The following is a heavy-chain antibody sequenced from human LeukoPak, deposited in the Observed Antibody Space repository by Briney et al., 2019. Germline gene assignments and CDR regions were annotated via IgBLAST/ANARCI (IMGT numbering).Heavy chain of an antibody. J-gene: IGHJ6*02. CDR3: ATNFRPRKDYYYYGMDV. V-gene: IGHV4-59*01. D-gene: IGHD4/OR15-4a*01. CDR2: IYYSGST. CDR1: GGSISSYY. Sequence: SETLSLTCTVSGGSISSYYRSWIRQPPGKGLEWIGYIYYSGSTNYNPSLKSRVTISVDTSKNQFSLKLSSVTAADTAVYYCATNFRPRKDYYYYGMDVWGQGTTVTVSS.